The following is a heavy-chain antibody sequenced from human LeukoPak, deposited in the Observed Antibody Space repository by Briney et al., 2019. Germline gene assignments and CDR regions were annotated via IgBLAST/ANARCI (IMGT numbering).Heavy chain of an antibody. J-gene: IGHJ4*02. CDR3: ARDRTTVTTDPFDY. D-gene: IGHD4-11*01. Sequence: GGSPRLSCAASGFTFSSYSMNWVRQAPGKGLEWVSYISSSSSTIYYADSVKGRFTISRDNAKNSLYLQMNSLRAEDTAVYYCARDRTTVTTDPFDYWGQGTLVTVSS. V-gene: IGHV3-48*01. CDR1: GFTFSSYS. CDR2: ISSSSSTI.